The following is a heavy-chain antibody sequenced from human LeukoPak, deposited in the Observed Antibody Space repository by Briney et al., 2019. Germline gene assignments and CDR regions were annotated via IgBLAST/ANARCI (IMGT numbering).Heavy chain of an antibody. Sequence: GGSLRLSCAASGFSVSSNYVSWVRQAPGKGLEWVSVIYSGGTTYYSDSIKGRFTISRDNSKTTLYLQMNSLRAEDTAVYYCAGRYDSSGYPLHWGQGTPVTVSS. V-gene: IGHV3-53*01. CDR3: AGRYDSSGYPLH. J-gene: IGHJ4*02. CDR2: IYSGGTT. CDR1: GFSVSSNY. D-gene: IGHD3-22*01.